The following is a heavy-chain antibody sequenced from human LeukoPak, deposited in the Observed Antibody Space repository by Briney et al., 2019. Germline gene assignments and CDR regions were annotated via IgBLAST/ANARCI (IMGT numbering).Heavy chain of an antibody. J-gene: IGHJ4*02. CDR2: ISAYNGNT. D-gene: IGHD3-22*01. CDR3: ARDPYYDSSGYYLH. Sequence: GASVKVSCKASGFTFTSSAVQWVRQARGQRLEWIGWISAYNGNTNYAQKLQGRVTMTTDTSTSTAYMELRSLRSDDTAVYYCARDPYYDSSGYYLHWGQGTLVTVSS. CDR1: GFTFTSSA. V-gene: IGHV1-18*01.